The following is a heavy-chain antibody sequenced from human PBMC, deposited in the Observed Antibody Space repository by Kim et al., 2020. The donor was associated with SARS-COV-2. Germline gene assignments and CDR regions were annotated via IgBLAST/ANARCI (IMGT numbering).Heavy chain of an antibody. Sequence: GGSLRLSCAASGFTFSSYAMHWVRQAPGKGLEWVAVISYDGSNKYYADSVKGRFTISRDNSKNTLYLQMNSLRAEDTAVYYCARDRVQYGDYALRWFDPWGQGTLVTVSS. CDR2: ISYDGSNK. D-gene: IGHD4-17*01. CDR3: ARDRVQYGDYALRWFDP. CDR1: GFTFSSYA. J-gene: IGHJ5*02. V-gene: IGHV3-30-3*01.